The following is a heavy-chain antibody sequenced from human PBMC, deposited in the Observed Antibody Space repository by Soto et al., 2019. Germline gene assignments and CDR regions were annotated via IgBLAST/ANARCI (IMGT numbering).Heavy chain of an antibody. J-gene: IGHJ6*02. CDR1: GYTFTSYG. CDR2: ISAYNGNT. D-gene: IGHD3-3*01. V-gene: IGHV1-18*01. CDR3: AREGSVFGVVGDSYGMDV. Sequence: GASVKVSCKASGYTFTSYGISWVRQAPGQGLEWMGWISAYNGNTNYAQKLQGRVTMTTDTSTSTAYMELRSLRSDDTAVYYCAREGSVFGVVGDSYGMDVWGQGTTVTVSS.